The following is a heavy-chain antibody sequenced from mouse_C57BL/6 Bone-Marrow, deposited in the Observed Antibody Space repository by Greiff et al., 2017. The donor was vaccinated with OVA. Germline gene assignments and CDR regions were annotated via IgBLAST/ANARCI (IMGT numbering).Heavy chain of an antibody. CDR1: GFNIKDDY. J-gene: IGHJ3*01. D-gene: IGHD1-1*01. CDR2: IDPENGDT. V-gene: IGHV14-4*01. CDR3: TTHFSYYTWFAY. Sequence: VQLKQFGAELVRPGASVKLSCTASGFNIKDDYMHWVKQRPEQGLEWIGWIDPENGDTEYASKFQGKATITADTSSNTAYLQLSSLTSEDTAVYYCTTHFSYYTWFAYWGQGTLVTVSA.